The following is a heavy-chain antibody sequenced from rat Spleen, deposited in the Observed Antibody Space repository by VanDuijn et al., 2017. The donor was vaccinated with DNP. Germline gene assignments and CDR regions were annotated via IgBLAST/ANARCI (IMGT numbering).Heavy chain of an antibody. CDR1: GYSITRNY. CDR3: ARWYNYFDY. CDR2: IAYSGTT. V-gene: IGHV3-1*01. D-gene: IGHD1-5*01. Sequence: EVQLQESGPGLVKPSQSLSLTCSVTGYSITRNYWGWIRKLPGNKMEYIGHIAYSGTTNYNPSLKSRISITRDTSKNQFFLHLNSVTSEDTATYYCARWYNYFDYWGQGVMVTVSS. J-gene: IGHJ2*01.